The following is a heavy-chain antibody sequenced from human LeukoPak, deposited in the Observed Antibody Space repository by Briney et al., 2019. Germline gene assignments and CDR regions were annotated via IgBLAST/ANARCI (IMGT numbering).Heavy chain of an antibody. CDR3: ARATYSSSSLFDY. J-gene: IGHJ4*02. CDR2: INPNSGGT. CDR1: GYTFTGYY. D-gene: IGHD6-6*01. V-gene: IGHV1-2*02. Sequence: ASVKVSCKASGYTFTGYYVHWVRQAPGQGLEWMGWINPNSGGTNYAQKFQGRVTMTRDTSISTAYMELSRLRSDDTAVYYCARATYSSSSLFDYWGQGTLVTVSS.